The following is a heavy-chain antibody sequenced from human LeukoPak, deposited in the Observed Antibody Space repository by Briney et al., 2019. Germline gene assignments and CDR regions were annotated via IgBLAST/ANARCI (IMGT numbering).Heavy chain of an antibody. CDR3: AKNYDFWSASGI. D-gene: IGHD3-3*01. CDR2: MNPNSGNT. V-gene: IGHV1-8*03. J-gene: IGHJ4*02. Sequence: ASVTVSCKASGYTFTSYDINWVRQATGQGLEWMGWMNPNSGNTGYAQKFQGRVTITRNTSISTAYMELSSLRSEDTAVYYCAKNYDFWSASGIWGQGTLVTVSS. CDR1: GYTFTSYD.